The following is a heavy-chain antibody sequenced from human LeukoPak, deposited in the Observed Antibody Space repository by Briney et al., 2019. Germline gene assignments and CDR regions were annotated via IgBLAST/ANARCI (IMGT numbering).Heavy chain of an antibody. D-gene: IGHD3-22*01. CDR3: ARDRYYYDSSGYSPAAFDI. V-gene: IGHV3-48*03. Sequence: PGGSLRLSCAASGFTFSSYEMNWVRQAPGKGLEWVSYISSSGSTIYYADSVKGRFTISRDNAKNSLYLQMNSLRAEDTAVYYCARDRYYYDSSGYSPAAFDIWGQGTMVTVSS. CDR2: ISSSGSTI. J-gene: IGHJ3*02. CDR1: GFTFSSYE.